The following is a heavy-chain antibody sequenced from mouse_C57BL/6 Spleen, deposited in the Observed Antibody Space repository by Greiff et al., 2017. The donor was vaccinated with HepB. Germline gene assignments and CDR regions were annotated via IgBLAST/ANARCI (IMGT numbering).Heavy chain of an antibody. CDR2: INPSSGYT. CDR3: ARSAYGNDSWFAY. D-gene: IGHD2-10*02. J-gene: IGHJ3*01. Sequence: QVQLQQSGAELAKPGASVKLSCKASGYTFTSYWMHWVKQRPGQGLEWIGYINPSSGYTKYTQKFKDKATLTADKSSSTAYMQLSSLTYEDSAVYYCARSAYGNDSWFAYWGQGTLVTVSA. CDR1: GYTFTSYW. V-gene: IGHV1-7*01.